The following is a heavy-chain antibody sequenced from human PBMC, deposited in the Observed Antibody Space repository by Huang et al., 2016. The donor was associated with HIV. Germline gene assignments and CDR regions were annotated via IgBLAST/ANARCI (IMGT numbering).Heavy chain of an antibody. CDR3: AKGGSAAAVLDF. CDR1: GFTLSSYG. V-gene: IGHV3-30*18. D-gene: IGHD6-13*01. Sequence: QVQLVESGGGVVQPGRSLRSSCAASGFTLSSYGMHWVREDSVKGLDWVAVIAYDAKTKYDADSVNGRFSISRDNSKTTVYLQLNSLRLEDTAVYYCAKGGSAAAVLDFWGQGTLVTVSS. CDR2: IAYDAKTK. J-gene: IGHJ4*02.